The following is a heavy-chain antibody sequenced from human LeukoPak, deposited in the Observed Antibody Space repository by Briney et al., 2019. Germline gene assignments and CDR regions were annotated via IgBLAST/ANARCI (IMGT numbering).Heavy chain of an antibody. D-gene: IGHD2-2*02. J-gene: IGHJ5*02. CDR2: FDPEVGET. CDR1: GYTLTELS. Sequence: ASVKVSCKVSGYTLTELSMHWVRQVPGKGLEWMGGFDPEVGETIYAQKFQGRVTMTEDTSTDTAYMELSSLRSEDTAVYYCATGRYQLLYDWFDPWGQETLVTVSS. V-gene: IGHV1-24*01. CDR3: ATGRYQLLYDWFDP.